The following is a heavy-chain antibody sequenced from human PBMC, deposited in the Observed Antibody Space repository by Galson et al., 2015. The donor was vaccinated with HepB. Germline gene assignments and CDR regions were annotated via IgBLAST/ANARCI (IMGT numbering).Heavy chain of an antibody. CDR2: ISGSGGST. Sequence: SLRLSCAASGFTFSSYAMSWVRQAPGKGLEWVSAISGSGGSTYYADSVKGRFTISRDNSKNTLYLQMNSLRAEDTAVYYCARDLRYYDFWSGEELALYGMDVWGQGTTVTVSS. V-gene: IGHV3-23*01. CDR3: ARDLRYYDFWSGEELALYGMDV. D-gene: IGHD3-3*01. J-gene: IGHJ6*02. CDR1: GFTFSSYA.